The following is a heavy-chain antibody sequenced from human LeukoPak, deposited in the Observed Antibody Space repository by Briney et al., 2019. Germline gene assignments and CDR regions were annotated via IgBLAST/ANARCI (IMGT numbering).Heavy chain of an antibody. CDR1: GGSISSSSYN. CDR3: ASYVWGSYFGPKRFDY. J-gene: IGHJ4*02. Sequence: PSETLSLTCTVSGGSISSSSYNWGWIRQPPGKGLEWIGSIYYSGSTYYNPSLKSRVTISVDTSKNQFSLKLSSVTAADTAVYYCASYVWGSYFGPKRFDYWGQGTLVTVSS. V-gene: IGHV4-39*01. CDR2: IYYSGST. D-gene: IGHD3-16*01.